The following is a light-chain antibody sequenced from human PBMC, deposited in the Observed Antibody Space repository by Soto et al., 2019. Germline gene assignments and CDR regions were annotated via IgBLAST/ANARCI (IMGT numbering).Light chain of an antibody. CDR2: GVS. J-gene: IGKJ1*01. CDR3: HHSYSTRT. V-gene: IGKV1-5*01. CDR1: RSIGTW. Sequence: DIQMTQSPSTLSASLGDRVTITCRASRSIGTWLAWYQQRPGKATKLLVCGVSSLERGVPSRFSGSGSGTEFTLTISSLQPEDFAAYYCHHSYSTRTFGQGTKVDIK.